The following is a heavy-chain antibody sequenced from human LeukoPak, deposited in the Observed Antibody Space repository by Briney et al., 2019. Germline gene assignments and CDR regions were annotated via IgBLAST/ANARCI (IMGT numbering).Heavy chain of an antibody. V-gene: IGHV4-30-4*01. CDR3: ARVGPAYDILTGYYHNWFDP. Sequence: SETLSLTCTVSGGSISSGDYYWSWIRQPPGQGLEWMGYIYYSGSTYYNPSLKSRVTISVDTSKNQFSLKLSSVTAADTAVYYCARVGPAYDILTGYYHNWFDPWGQGTLVTVSS. J-gene: IGHJ5*02. CDR2: IYYSGST. CDR1: GGSISSGDYY. D-gene: IGHD3-9*01.